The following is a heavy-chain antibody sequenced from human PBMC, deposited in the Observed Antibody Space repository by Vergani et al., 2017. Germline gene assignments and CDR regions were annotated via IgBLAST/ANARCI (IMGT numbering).Heavy chain of an antibody. CDR1: GGSFSGYY. CDR2: IYYSGST. V-gene: IGHV4-34*01. Sequence: QVQLQQWGAGLLKPSETLSLTCAVYGGSFSGYYWSWIRQPPGKGLEWIGSIYYSGSTYYNPSLKSRVTISVDTSKNQFSLKLSSVTAADTAVYYCARHAGRSDYGAAGRAFDIWGQGTMVTVSS. J-gene: IGHJ3*02. D-gene: IGHD4-17*01. CDR3: ARHAGRSDYGAAGRAFDI.